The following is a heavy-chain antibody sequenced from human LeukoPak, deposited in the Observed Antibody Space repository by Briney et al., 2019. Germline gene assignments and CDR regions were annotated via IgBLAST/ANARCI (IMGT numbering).Heavy chain of an antibody. Sequence: GSSVKVSCKASGGAFSSYAISWVRQAPGQGLEWMGGIIPIFGTANYAQKFQGRVTITADESTSTAYMELSSLRSEDTAVYYCARGLEYQLLPLNWFDTWGQGTLVTVSS. V-gene: IGHV1-69*01. J-gene: IGHJ5*02. CDR2: IIPIFGTA. CDR3: ARGLEYQLLPLNWFDT. CDR1: GGAFSSYA. D-gene: IGHD2-15*01.